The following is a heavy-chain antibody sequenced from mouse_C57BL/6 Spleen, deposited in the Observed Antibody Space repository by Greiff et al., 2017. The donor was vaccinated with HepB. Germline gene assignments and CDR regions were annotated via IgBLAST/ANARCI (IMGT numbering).Heavy chain of an antibody. Sequence: EVQVVESGGGLVKPGGSLKLSCAASGFTFSSYTMSWVRQTPEKRLEWVATISGGGGNTYYPDSVKGRFTISRDNAKNTLYLQMSSLRSEDTALYYCAIPPYSYGSSPWYFDVWGTGTTVTVSS. CDR2: ISGGGGNT. CDR1: GFTFSSYT. J-gene: IGHJ1*03. V-gene: IGHV5-9*01. CDR3: AIPPYSYGSSPWYFDV. D-gene: IGHD1-1*01.